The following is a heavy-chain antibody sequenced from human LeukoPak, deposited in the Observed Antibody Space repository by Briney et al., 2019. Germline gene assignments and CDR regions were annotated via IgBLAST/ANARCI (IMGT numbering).Heavy chain of an antibody. D-gene: IGHD3-22*01. CDR3: ARVRRSAHYYDSSGSYFDY. CDR1: GYTFTGHY. V-gene: IGHV1-2*02. J-gene: IGHJ4*02. Sequence: ASVKVSCKASGYTFTGHYMHWVRQAPGQGLEWMGWINPNSGGTNYAQKFQGRVTMTRDTSISTAYMDLSTVTSDDTAVYYCARVRRSAHYYDSSGSYFDYWGQGTLVTVSS. CDR2: INPNSGGT.